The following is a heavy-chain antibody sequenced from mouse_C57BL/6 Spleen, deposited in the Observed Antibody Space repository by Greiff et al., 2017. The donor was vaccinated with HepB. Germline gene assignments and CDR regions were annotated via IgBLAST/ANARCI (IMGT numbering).Heavy chain of an antibody. CDR3: ARDSSLIYYYGSSYGWYFDV. D-gene: IGHD1-1*01. V-gene: IGHV3-6*01. CDR1: GYSITSGYY. Sequence: EVQRVESGPGLVKPSQSLSLTCSVTGYSITSGYYWNWIRQFPGNKLEWMGYISYDGSNNYNPSLKNRISITRDTSKNQFFLKLNSVTTEDTATYYCARDSSLIYYYGSSYGWYFDVWGTGTTVTVSS. J-gene: IGHJ1*03. CDR2: ISYDGSN.